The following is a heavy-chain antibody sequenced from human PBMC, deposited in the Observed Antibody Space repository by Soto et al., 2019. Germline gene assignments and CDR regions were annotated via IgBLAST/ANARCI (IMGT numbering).Heavy chain of an antibody. V-gene: IGHV1-69*13. D-gene: IGHD2-15*01. Sequence: ASVKVSCKASGGTFNSYAISWVRQAPGQGLEWMGGIIPIFGTANYAQKFQGRVTITADESTSTAYMELSSLRSEDTAVYYCARLVGYCSGGSCLDGYWGQGTLVTVSS. CDR2: IIPIFGTA. CDR3: ARLVGYCSGGSCLDGY. J-gene: IGHJ4*02. CDR1: GGTFNSYA.